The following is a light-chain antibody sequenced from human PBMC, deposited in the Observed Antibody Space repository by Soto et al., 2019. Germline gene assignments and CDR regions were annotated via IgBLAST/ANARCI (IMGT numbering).Light chain of an antibody. CDR3: QQYHSYPRT. CDR2: GAS. J-gene: IGKJ1*01. Sequence: DIQMTQSPPTPPASVGDRVTITCRASQHISGWLAWFQQRPGQVPKLLIFGASSLEGDVPTRFSGRGSGTEFSLTIDNLQPEDSATYYCQQYHSYPRTFGQGTKVEI. CDR1: QHISGW. V-gene: IGKV1-5*01.